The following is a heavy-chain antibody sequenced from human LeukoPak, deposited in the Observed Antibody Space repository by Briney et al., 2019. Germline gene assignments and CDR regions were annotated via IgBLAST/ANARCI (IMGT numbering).Heavy chain of an antibody. J-gene: IGHJ3*02. CDR2: IYHSGST. D-gene: IGHD3-16*01. CDR3: ARDGGTGIFGAFDI. CDR1: GGSISSYY. V-gene: IGHV4-59*12. Sequence: SETLSLTCTVSGGSISSYYWSWIRQPPGKGLEWIGYIYHSGSTYYNPSLKSRVTISVDRSKNQFSLKLSSVTAADTAVYYCARDGGTGIFGAFDIWGQGTMVTVSS.